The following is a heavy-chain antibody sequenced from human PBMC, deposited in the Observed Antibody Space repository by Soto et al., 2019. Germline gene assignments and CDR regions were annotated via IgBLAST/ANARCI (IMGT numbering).Heavy chain of an antibody. CDR3: AYLPCSGGSCYWFSFSGMDV. D-gene: IGHD2-15*01. CDR2: IYWDDGQ. CDR1: GFSLSTSGVG. J-gene: IGHJ6*01. V-gene: IGHV2-5*02. Sequence: QITLKESGPTLVKPTQTLTLTCTFSGFSLSTSGVGVAWIRQPPGKALEWLALIYWDDGQRSSPSLESRLTITKHTSTTQVVLTLTNMASVDTATYYCAYLPCSGGSCYWFSFSGMDV.